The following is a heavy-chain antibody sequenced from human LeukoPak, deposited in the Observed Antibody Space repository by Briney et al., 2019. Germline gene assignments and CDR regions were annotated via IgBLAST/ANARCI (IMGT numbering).Heavy chain of an antibody. CDR1: GYTFTSFG. Sequence: ASVKVSCKPSGYTFTSFGISWVRQAPGQALEWMGWINPNGGAINYAQKFQGRVTLTRDTSRNTAYMEINRLTSDDTAVYYCVKPSRGPYYWFDLWGQGTLVTVSS. V-gene: IGHV1-2*02. CDR3: VKPSRGPYYWFDL. J-gene: IGHJ5*02. D-gene: IGHD1-1*01. CDR2: INPNGGAI.